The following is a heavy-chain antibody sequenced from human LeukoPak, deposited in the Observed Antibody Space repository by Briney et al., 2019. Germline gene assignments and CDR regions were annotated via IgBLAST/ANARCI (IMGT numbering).Heavy chain of an antibody. CDR1: GNSISSGDNY. J-gene: IGHJ6*04. V-gene: IGHV4-61*02. D-gene: IGHD4-17*01. CDR3: AREYVGYGDPYGMDV. CDR2: IYTSGST. Sequence: PSETLSLTCTVSGNSISSGDNYWSWIRQPAGTGLEWIGRIYTSGSTNYNPSLKSRVTISVDTSKNQFSLKLSSVTAADTAVYYCAREYVGYGDPYGMDVWGKGTTVTISS.